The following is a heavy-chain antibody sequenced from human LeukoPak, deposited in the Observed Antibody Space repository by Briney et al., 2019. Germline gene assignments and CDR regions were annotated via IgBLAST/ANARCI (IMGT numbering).Heavy chain of an antibody. CDR3: ARVLCSSTSCYTPLHYYYGMDV. J-gene: IGHJ6*02. CDR1: GYTFTGYY. Sequence: GASVKVSCKASGYTFTGYYMHWVRQAPGQGLEWMGRINPNSGGTNYAQKFQGRVTMTRDTSISTAYMELSRLRSDDTAVYYCARVLCSSTSCYTPLHYYYGMDVWGQGTTVTVSS. D-gene: IGHD2-2*02. V-gene: IGHV1-2*06. CDR2: INPNSGGT.